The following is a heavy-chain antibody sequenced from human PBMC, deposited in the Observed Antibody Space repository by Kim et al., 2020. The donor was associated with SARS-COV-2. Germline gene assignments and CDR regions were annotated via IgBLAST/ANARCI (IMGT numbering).Heavy chain of an antibody. Sequence: ASVKVSCKASGYTFTSYDINWVRQATGQGLEWMGWMNPNSGNTGYAQKFQGRVTMTRNTSISTAYMELSSLRSEDTAVYYCARGRRERTRGHGQGYCSGGSCYFNWFDPWGQGTLVTVSS. J-gene: IGHJ5*02. V-gene: IGHV1-8*01. CDR1: GYTFTSYD. CDR2: MNPNSGNT. CDR3: ARGRRERTRGHGQGYCSGGSCYFNWFDP. D-gene: IGHD2-15*01.